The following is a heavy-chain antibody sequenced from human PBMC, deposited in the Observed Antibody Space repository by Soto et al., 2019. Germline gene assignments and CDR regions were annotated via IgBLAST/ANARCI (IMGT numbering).Heavy chain of an antibody. Sequence: SETLSLTCAVSGGYISGGYYSWSWIRQPPGKGLEWIGYAYYSGSTYYNPSLKSRVTMSVDTSKNQVSLKLTSVTTADTAVYYCARDRSTYGGGGTGEVKENWFDPWGPGTLVTVSS. D-gene: IGHD2-8*01. J-gene: IGHJ5*02. V-gene: IGHV4-30-4*07. CDR1: GGYISGGYYS. CDR3: ARDRSTYGGGGTGEVKENWFDP. CDR2: AYYSGST.